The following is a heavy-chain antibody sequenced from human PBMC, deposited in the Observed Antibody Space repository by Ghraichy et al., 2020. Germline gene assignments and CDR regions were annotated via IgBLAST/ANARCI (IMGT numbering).Heavy chain of an antibody. V-gene: IGHV3-30*03. D-gene: IGHD3-16*02. J-gene: IGHJ4*02. CDR1: GFTFSSYG. CDR2: ISYDGSNK. CDR3: ARTPSPLSFVWGSYRYTFDY. Sequence: GGSLRLSCAASGFTFSSYGMHWVRQAPGKGLEWVAVISYDGSNKYYADSVKGRFTISRDNSKNTLYLQMNSLRAEDTAVYYCARTPSPLSFVWGSYRYTFDYWGQGTLVTVSS.